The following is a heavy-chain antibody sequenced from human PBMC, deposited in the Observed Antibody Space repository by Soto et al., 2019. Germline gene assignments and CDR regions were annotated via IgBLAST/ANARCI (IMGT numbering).Heavy chain of an antibody. CDR1: GYSFTSYW. CDR2: IYPGDSDT. CDR3: ARHLAPAATLYYYYGMYV. D-gene: IGHD2-15*01. J-gene: IGHJ6*02. V-gene: IGHV5-51*01. Sequence: GESLKISCKGSGYSFTSYWIGWVRQMPGKGLEWMGIIYPGDSDTRYSPSFQGQVTISADKSISTAYLQWSSLKASDTAMYYCARHLAPAATLYYYYGMYVWGQGTTVTVSS.